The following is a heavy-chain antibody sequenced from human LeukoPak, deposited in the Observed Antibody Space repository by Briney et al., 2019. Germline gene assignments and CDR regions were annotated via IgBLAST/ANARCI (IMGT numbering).Heavy chain of an antibody. CDR3: ARGARGYSYDDAFDI. Sequence: VASVKVSCKASGGTFSSYSISWVRQPPGQGLEWMGGIIPIFGTANYAQKFQGRVTITADESTSTASMELSSLRSEDTAVYYCARGARGYSYDDAFDIWGQGTMVTVSS. D-gene: IGHD5-18*01. V-gene: IGHV1-69*01. CDR2: IIPIFGTA. CDR1: GGTFSSYS. J-gene: IGHJ3*02.